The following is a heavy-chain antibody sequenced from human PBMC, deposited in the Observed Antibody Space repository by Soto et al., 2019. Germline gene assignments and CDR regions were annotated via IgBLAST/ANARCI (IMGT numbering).Heavy chain of an antibody. J-gene: IGHJ4*02. V-gene: IGHV2-5*01. CDR1: GFSLSTSGVG. CDR3: AHKASGWYPKAFFDY. Sequence: QITLKESGPTLVKPTQPLTLTCTFSGFSLSTSGVGVGWIRQPPGKALEWLALIYWNDDKRYSPSLKSRLTITKDTSKNQVVLTVTNMDPVDTATYYCAHKASGWYPKAFFDYWGQGTLVTVSS. D-gene: IGHD6-19*01. CDR2: IYWNDDK.